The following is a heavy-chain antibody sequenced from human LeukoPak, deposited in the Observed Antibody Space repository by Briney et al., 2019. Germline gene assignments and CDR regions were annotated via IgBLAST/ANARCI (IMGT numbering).Heavy chain of an antibody. CDR1: GDSVSSNSAA. Sequence: SQTLSLACVISGDSVSSNSAAWNWIRQSPSRGLEWLGRTYYRSKWYYHYAVSMKSRITGNPDTSKNQFSLQLNSVTPEDTAVYYCARTRDLGPDYWGQGTLVTVSS. CDR3: ARTRDLGPDY. D-gene: IGHD1-26*01. CDR2: TYYRSKWYY. J-gene: IGHJ4*02. V-gene: IGHV6-1*01.